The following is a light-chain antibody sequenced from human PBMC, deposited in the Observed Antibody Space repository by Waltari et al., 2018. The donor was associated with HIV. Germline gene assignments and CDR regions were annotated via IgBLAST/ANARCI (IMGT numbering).Light chain of an antibody. V-gene: IGKV1-39*01. J-gene: IGKJ1*01. CDR2: ATS. Sequence: DIQMTQSPSSLSASVGDRVTITCRASQTVLTYLNWYQMKPGKAPKLLIYATSNLEGGVPSRFSGCGFGTDFTLTISSLQPEDFATYFCQESYGAPPWTFGQGTTVDVK. CDR3: QESYGAPPWT. CDR1: QTVLTY.